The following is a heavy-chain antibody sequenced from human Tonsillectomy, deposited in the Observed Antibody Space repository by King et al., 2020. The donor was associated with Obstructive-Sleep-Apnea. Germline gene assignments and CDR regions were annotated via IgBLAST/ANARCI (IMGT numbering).Heavy chain of an antibody. D-gene: IGHD4-17*01. J-gene: IGHJ4*02. V-gene: IGHV4-39*07. CDR2: IPYSGSP. Sequence: MQLQESGPGLVKPSETLSLTCSVSGGSIGSSSYYWGWIRQPPGKGLEWIGSIPYSGSPYYNPSLKSRVTISVNTSKNQFSLKLRSVTAADAAVYYCARLGWGDYVLDFWGQGTLVTVSS. CDR3: ARLGWGDYVLDF. CDR1: GGSIGSSSYY.